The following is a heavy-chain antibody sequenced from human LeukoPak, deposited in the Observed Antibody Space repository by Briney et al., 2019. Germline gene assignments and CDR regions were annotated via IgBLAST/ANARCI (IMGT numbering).Heavy chain of an antibody. V-gene: IGHV1-69*04. J-gene: IGHJ6*02. CDR3: ARENIVVVPAAEIYYYYYGMDV. Sequence: GASVKVSCKASGGTFSSYAIGWVRQAPGQGLEWMGRIIPILGIANYAQKFQGRVTITADKSTSTAYMELSSLRSEDTAVYYCARENIVVVPAAEIYYYYYGMDVWGQGTTVTVSS. D-gene: IGHD2-2*01. CDR2: IIPILGIA. CDR1: GGTFSSYA.